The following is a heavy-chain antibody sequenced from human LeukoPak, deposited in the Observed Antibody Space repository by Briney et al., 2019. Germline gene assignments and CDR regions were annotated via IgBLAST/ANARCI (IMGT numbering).Heavy chain of an antibody. CDR3: AKAQYSSGWYLSYFDY. D-gene: IGHD6-19*01. J-gene: IGHJ4*02. CDR1: GFTFDDYA. Sequence: GGSLRLSCAASGFTFDDYAMHWVRQAPGKGLEWVSGISWNSGSIGYADSVKGRFTISRDNAKNSLYLQMNSLRAEDTALYYCAKAQYSSGWYLSYFDYWGQGTLVTVSS. CDR2: ISWNSGSI. V-gene: IGHV3-9*01.